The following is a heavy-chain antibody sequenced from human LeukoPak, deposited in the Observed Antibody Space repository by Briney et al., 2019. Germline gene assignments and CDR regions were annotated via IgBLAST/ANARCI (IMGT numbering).Heavy chain of an antibody. CDR2: ITGSGGAT. CDR1: GFTFSRYA. V-gene: IGHV3-23*01. CDR3: ARLGY. D-gene: IGHD3-16*01. J-gene: IGHJ4*02. Sequence: GGSLRLSCAASGFTFSRYAMYWVRQAPGKGLEWVSAITGSGGATNYADSVKGRFTISRDNAKNTLYLQMNSLRAEDTAVYYCARLGYWGQGTLVTVSS.